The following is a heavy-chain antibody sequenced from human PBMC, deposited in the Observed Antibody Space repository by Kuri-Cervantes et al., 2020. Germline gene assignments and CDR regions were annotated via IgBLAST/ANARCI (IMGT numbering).Heavy chain of an antibody. CDR1: GFTFGDYA. CDR3: AREGEYSSSSGLIP. V-gene: IGHV3-49*04. D-gene: IGHD6-6*01. CDR2: IRGKGNGGTP. Sequence: GGSLRLSCTASGFTFGDYAMSWVRQAPGTGLEWVGFIRGKGNGGTPEYAASVKGRFTISRDDSKSIAYLHMNSLKTEDTAVYYCAREGEYSSSSGLIPWGQGTLVTVSS. J-gene: IGHJ4*02.